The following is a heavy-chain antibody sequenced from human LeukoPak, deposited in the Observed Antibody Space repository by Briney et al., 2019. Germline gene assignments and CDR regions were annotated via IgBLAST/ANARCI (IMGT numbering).Heavy chain of an antibody. CDR2: IYYSGST. CDR3: ARNHTHEGYGYYFDY. J-gene: IGHJ4*02. V-gene: IGHV4-39*01. Sequence: SETLSLTCTVSGGSISGSSYYWGWIRQPPGKGLEWIGSIYYSGSTSYNPSLKSRVTISVETSKNQFSLKLSSVTAADTAFYYCARNHTHEGYGYYFDYWGKGTLVTVSS. CDR1: GGSISGSSYY. D-gene: IGHD4-17*01.